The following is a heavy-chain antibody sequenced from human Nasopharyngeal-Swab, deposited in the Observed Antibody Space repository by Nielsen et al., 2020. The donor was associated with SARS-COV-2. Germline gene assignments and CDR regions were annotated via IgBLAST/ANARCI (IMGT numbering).Heavy chain of an antibody. CDR3: ARKGLYDSSGYPFDP. D-gene: IGHD3-22*01. Sequence: GSLRLSCAASGFTFDDYGMSWARQAPGKGLEWVSGINWNGGSTGYADSVKGRFTISRDNAKNSLYLQMNSLRAEDTAVYYCARKGLYDSSGYPFDPWGQGTLVTVSS. J-gene: IGHJ5*02. CDR2: INWNGGST. CDR1: GFTFDDYG. V-gene: IGHV3-20*04.